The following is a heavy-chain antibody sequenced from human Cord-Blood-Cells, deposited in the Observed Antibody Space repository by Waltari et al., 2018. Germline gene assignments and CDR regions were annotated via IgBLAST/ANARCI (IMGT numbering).Heavy chain of an antibody. J-gene: IGHJ4*02. CDR3: ARDTIFGVVIY. V-gene: IGHV1-46*01. D-gene: IGHD3-3*01. Sequence: QVQLVQSGAEVKKPGASVKVSCKASGYTFTSSYMHWVRQAPGQGLEWMGIINPSGGSTSYAQKFQGRVTMTRDTSTSTVYMELSSLRSEDTAVYYCARDTIFGVVIYWGQGTLVTVSS. CDR2: INPSGGST. CDR1: GYTFTSSY.